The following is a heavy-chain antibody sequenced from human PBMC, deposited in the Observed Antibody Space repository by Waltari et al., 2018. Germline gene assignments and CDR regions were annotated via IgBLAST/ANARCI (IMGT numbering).Heavy chain of an antibody. D-gene: IGHD6-19*01. CDR3: ARDKMAGRDAFDI. Sequence: EVQLVESGGGLVKPGGSLRLSCAASGFTFSSYSMNWVRQAPGKGLEWVSSISSSSSYIYYADSVKGRFTISRDNAKNSLYLQMNSLRAEDTAVYYCARDKMAGRDAFDIWGQGTMVTVSS. V-gene: IGHV3-21*01. CDR1: GFTFSSYS. J-gene: IGHJ3*02. CDR2: ISSSSSYI.